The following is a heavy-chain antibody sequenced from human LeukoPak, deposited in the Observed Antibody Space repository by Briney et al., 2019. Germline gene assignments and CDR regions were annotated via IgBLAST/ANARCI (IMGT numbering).Heavy chain of an antibody. J-gene: IGHJ4*02. V-gene: IGHV3-33*01. CDR1: GFTFSSYG. CDR3: ARDVSGSWSTDY. Sequence: GGSLRLSCAASGFTFSSYGMHWVRQAPGKGLEWVAVIWYDGSNKYYAGSVKGRFTISRDNSKNTLDLQMDALRAEDTAVYYCARDVSGSWSTDYWGQGTLVTVSS. CDR2: IWYDGSNK. D-gene: IGHD3-3*01.